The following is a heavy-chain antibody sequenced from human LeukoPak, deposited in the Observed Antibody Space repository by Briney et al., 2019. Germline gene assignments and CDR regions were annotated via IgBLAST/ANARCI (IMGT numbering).Heavy chain of an antibody. CDR3: ARGRSGSYPPGIY. Sequence: TGGPLRLSCAASGFTFSSYDVHWVRQAPGKGLEWVAVMWDDKSNKYYADSVKGRFTISRDSSKNTLYLQMNNLGAEDMAMYYCARGRSGSYPPGIYWGQGTLVTVSS. CDR1: GFTFSSYD. V-gene: IGHV3-33*01. D-gene: IGHD1-26*01. J-gene: IGHJ4*02. CDR2: MWDDKSNK.